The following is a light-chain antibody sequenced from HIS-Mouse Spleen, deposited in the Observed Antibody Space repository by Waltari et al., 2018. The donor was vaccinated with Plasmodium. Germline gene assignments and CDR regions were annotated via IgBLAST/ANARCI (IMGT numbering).Light chain of an antibody. CDR2: GAS. J-gene: IGKJ3*01. Sequence: EIVMTQSPATLSVSPGERATLSYRASQSVSSNLAWYQQKPGQAPRLLIYGASTRATGIPARFSGSGSGTEFTLTISSLQSEDFAVYYCQQYNNWSVTFGPGTKVDIK. CDR3: QQYNNWSVT. CDR1: QSVSSN. V-gene: IGKV3-15*01.